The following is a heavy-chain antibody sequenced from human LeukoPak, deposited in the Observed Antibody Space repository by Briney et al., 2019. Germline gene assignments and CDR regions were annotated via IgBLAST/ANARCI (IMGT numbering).Heavy chain of an antibody. D-gene: IGHD5-18*01. CDR1: GGSISSGDYY. V-gene: IGHV4-61*08. Sequence: SETLSLTCTVSGGSISSGDYYWSWIRQPPGKGLEWIGYIYYSGSINYNPSLKSRVTISVDTSKNQFSLKLSSVTAADTAVYYCARGGGYSYGYTLGYWGQGTLVTVSS. CDR2: IYYSGSI. J-gene: IGHJ4*02. CDR3: ARGGGYSYGYTLGY.